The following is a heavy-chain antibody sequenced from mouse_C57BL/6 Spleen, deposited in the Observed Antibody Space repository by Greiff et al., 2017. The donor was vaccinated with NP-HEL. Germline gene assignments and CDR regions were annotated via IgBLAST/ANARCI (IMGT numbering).Heavy chain of an antibody. CDR2: IHPNSGST. D-gene: IGHD1-1*01. CDR3: ARTYYYGSSDY. Sequence: QVQLQQPGAELVKPGASVKLSCKASGYTFTSYWMHWVKQRPGQGLEWIGMIHPNSGSTNYNEKFKSKAKLTVDKSSSTAYMQLSSLTSEDSAVYYCARTYYYGSSDYWGQGTTLTVSS. J-gene: IGHJ2*01. V-gene: IGHV1-64*01. CDR1: GYTFTSYW.